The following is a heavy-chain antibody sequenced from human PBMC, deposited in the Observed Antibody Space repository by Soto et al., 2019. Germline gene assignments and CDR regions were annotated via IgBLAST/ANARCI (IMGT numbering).Heavy chain of an antibody. V-gene: IGHV1-8*01. D-gene: IGHD3-16*01. Sequence: QVQLVQSGAEVKKPGASVKVSCKASGDTFSNLNFNWVRQATGQGPEWMGWMYPNNGQTAHARTFQGRVTMTWNSSTSTAYMELSSLTSEDTAVYYCATMIRGLIHWLDPWGQGTLVTVSS. CDR2: MYPNNGQT. CDR1: GDTFSNLN. J-gene: IGHJ5*02. CDR3: ATMIRGLIHWLDP.